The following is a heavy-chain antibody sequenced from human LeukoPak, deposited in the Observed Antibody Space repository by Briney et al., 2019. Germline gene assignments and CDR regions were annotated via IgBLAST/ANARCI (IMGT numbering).Heavy chain of an antibody. CDR2: ISYDGSNK. J-gene: IGHJ4*02. CDR1: GFTFSSYA. V-gene: IGHV3-30*04. D-gene: IGHD6-19*01. Sequence: GGSLRLSCAASGFTFSSYAMHWVRQAPGKGLEWVAVISYDGSNKYYADSVKGRFTISRDNSKNTLYLQMSSLRAEDTVVYYCARDQSSGWYVYYFGYWGQGTLVTVSS. CDR3: ARDQSSGWYVYYFGY.